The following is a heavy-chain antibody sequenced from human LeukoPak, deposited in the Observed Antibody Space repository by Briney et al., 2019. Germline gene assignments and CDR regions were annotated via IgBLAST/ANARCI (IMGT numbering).Heavy chain of an antibody. CDR3: ARVGIANTPDFDY. CDR1: GFHFSSYE. Sequence: GGSLRLSCAASGFHFSSYEMNWVRQAPGKGLEWVSYVSSSGSPIYNADSVKGRFTISRDNAKNSLYLQMNSLRAEDTAVYYCARVGIANTPDFDYWGQGTLVTVSS. CDR2: VSSSGSPI. V-gene: IGHV3-48*03. D-gene: IGHD6-13*01. J-gene: IGHJ4*02.